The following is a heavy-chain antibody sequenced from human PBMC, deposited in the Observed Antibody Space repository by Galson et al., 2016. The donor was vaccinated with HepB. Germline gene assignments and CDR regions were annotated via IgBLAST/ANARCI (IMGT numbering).Heavy chain of an antibody. CDR1: GFTFSSYG. V-gene: IGHV3-33*08. CDR2: IWYDGSNE. D-gene: IGHD1-26*01. Sequence: SLRLSCAASGFTFSSYGIHWVRQAPGKGLEWVAVIWYDGSNEYYADSVKGRFTISRDNSKNTLYLRMNSLRAEDTAVYYCAREFIVGAITSYGMDVWGQGTTVTVSS. J-gene: IGHJ6*02. CDR3: AREFIVGAITSYGMDV.